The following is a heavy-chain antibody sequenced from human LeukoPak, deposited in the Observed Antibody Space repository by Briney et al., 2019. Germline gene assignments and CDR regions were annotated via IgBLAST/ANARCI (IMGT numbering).Heavy chain of an antibody. D-gene: IGHD3-16*01. Sequence: GGSLRLSCVASGFTFTDHPMNWVRQAPGKGLEWISYIGGDGIAFYADSVKGRFTASKDDARKSMYLQMNSLRVEDTAVYYCTKDRANWAIDDWGQGTQVTVSS. V-gene: IGHV3-69-1*01. CDR1: GFTFTDHP. CDR2: IGGDGIA. J-gene: IGHJ4*02. CDR3: TKDRANWAIDD.